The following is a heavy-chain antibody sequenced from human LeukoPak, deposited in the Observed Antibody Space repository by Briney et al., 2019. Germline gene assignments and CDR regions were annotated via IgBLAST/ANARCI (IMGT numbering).Heavy chain of an antibody. CDR3: ARHPSIPAPVVPAAIWDNWFDP. D-gene: IGHD2-2*02. CDR1: GGSISSSSYY. CDR2: IYYSGST. V-gene: IGHV4-39*01. Sequence: RPSETLSLTCTVSGGSISSSSYYWGWIRQPPGKGLEWIGSIYYSGSTYYNPSLKSRVTISVDTSKNQFSLKLSSVTAADTAVYYCARHPSIPAPVVPAAIWDNWFDPWGQGTLVTVSS. J-gene: IGHJ5*02.